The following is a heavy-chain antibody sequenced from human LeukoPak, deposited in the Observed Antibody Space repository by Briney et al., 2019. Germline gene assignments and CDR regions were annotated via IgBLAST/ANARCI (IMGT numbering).Heavy chain of an antibody. J-gene: IGHJ4*02. CDR3: TRRVDTAMVEGIXFXX. V-gene: IGHV3-73*01. Sequence: GGSLRLSCAASGFTFSGSAMHWVRQASGKGLEWVGRIRSKANSYATAYAASVKGRFTISRDDSKNTAYLQMNSLKTEDTAVYYCTRRVDTAMVEGIXFXXWGQXXLVT. CDR2: IRSKANSYAT. CDR1: GFTFSGSA. D-gene: IGHD5-18*01.